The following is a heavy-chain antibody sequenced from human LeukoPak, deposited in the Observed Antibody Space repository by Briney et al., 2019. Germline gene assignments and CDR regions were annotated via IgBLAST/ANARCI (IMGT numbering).Heavy chain of an antibody. CDR1: GGSISSSNW. V-gene: IGHV4-4*02. D-gene: IGHD6-13*01. Sequence: SETLSLTCAVSGGSISSSNWWSWVRQHPGKGLEWIGEIYHSGSTNYNPSLKSRVTISVDKSKNQFSLKLSSVTAADTAVYYCASRDSSSWYDFDYRGQGTLVTVSS. J-gene: IGHJ4*02. CDR2: IYHSGST. CDR3: ASRDSSSWYDFDY.